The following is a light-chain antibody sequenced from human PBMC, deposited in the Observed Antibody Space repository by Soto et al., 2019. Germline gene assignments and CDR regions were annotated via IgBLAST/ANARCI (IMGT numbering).Light chain of an antibody. CDR3: CSYAGRSTWDVV. Sequence: QSVLTQPASVSGSPGQSITISCTGTSSDIGAYNYVSWYQQHPGKAPKLLIFEGFKRPSGVSNRFSGSKSGSTASLTISGLQTEDEADYYCCSYAGRSTWDVVFGGGTKVTVL. CDR1: SSDIGAYNY. V-gene: IGLV2-23*01. J-gene: IGLJ2*01. CDR2: EGF.